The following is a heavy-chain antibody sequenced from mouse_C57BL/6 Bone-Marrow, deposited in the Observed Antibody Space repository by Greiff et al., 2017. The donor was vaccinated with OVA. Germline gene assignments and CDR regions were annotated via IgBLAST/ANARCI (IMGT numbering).Heavy chain of an antibody. J-gene: IGHJ3*01. CDR1: GYAFSSSW. D-gene: IGHD2-1*01. CDR2: IYPGDGDT. V-gene: IGHV1-82*01. Sequence: VQLQQSGPELVKPGASVKISCKASGYAFSSSWMNWVKQRPGKGLEWIGRIYPGDGDTNYNGKFKGKATLTADKSSSIAYMQLSSLTSEDSAVYFCASEETMVTKAWFAYWGQGTLVTVSA. CDR3: ASEETMVTKAWFAY.